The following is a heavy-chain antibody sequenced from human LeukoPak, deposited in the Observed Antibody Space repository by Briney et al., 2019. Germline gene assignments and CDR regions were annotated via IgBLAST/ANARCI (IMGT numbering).Heavy chain of an antibody. J-gene: IGHJ4*02. CDR2: ISAYNGNT. CDR3: ARPESFGESNEYYFDY. Sequence: ASVKVSCKASGYTFTSYGISWVRQAPGQGLEWMGWISAYNGNTNYAQKLQGRVTMTTDTSTSTAYMELSSLRSEDTAVYYCARPESFGESNEYYFDYWGQGTLATVSS. V-gene: IGHV1-18*01. D-gene: IGHD3-10*01. CDR1: GYTFTSYG.